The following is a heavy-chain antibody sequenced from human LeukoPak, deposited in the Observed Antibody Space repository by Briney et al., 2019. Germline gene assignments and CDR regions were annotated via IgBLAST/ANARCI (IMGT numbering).Heavy chain of an antibody. J-gene: IGHJ6*03. D-gene: IGHD3-10*01. CDR2: IKQDGSEK. CDR1: TVTFSSCD. Sequence: GGSLRLSCAASTVTFSSCDMHWVRQAPGKGLEWVANIKQDGSEKYYVDSVKGRFTISRDNDKNSLYLQMNSLRAEDTAVYYCARRYYYGSGREYYYYYYMDVWGKGTTVTISS. CDR3: ARRYYYGSGREYYYYYYMDV. V-gene: IGHV3-7*01.